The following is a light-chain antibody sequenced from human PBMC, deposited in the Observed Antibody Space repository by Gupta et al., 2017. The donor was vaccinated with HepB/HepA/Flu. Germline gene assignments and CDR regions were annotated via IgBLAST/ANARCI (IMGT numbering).Light chain of an antibody. V-gene: IGKV1-39*01. J-gene: IGKJ3*01. CDR3: QQRDNTPST. CDR1: QSIDIY. CDR2: AAS. Sequence: DIQMTQSPSSLSASVGDRVTITCRSSQSIDIYLNWYQQKAGKAPRLLIFAASKLHAGVPSRFSGSGSGTDFSLTITSLQPEDFATYFCQQRDNTPSTFGHGTKVDIK.